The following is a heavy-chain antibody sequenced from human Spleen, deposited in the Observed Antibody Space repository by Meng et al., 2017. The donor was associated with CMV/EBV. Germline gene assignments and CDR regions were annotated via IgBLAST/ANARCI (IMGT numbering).Heavy chain of an antibody. CDR1: LSTSGVG. CDR2: IYWNDDK. Sequence: LSTSGVGVGWIRQPPGKALEWLALIYWNDDKRYSPALKSRLTITKDTSKNQVVLTMTNMDPVDTATYYCAHSAYYDFWSGYSAFDYWGQGTLVTVSS. CDR3: AHSAYYDFWSGYSAFDY. V-gene: IGHV2-5*01. J-gene: IGHJ4*02. D-gene: IGHD3-3*01.